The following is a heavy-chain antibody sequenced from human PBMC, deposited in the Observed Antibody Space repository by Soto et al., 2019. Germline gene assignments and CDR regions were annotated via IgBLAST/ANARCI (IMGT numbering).Heavy chain of an antibody. CDR2: ISYDGSNK. CDR1: GFTFSSYA. CDR3: ARDGCSSTSCLGDWFDP. V-gene: IGHV3-30-3*01. Sequence: QVQLVESGGGVVQPGRSLRISCAASGFTFSSYAMHWVRQAPGKGLEWVAVISYDGSNKYYADSVKGRFTISRDNSKNTLYLQMNSLRAEDTAVYYCARDGCSSTSCLGDWFDPWGQGTLVTVSS. D-gene: IGHD2-2*01. J-gene: IGHJ5*02.